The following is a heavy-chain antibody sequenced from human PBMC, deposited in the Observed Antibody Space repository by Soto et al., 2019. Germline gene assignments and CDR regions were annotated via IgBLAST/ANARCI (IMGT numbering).Heavy chain of an antibody. CDR2: IHSSGTF. D-gene: IGHD5-12*01. V-gene: IGHV4-4*07. J-gene: IGHJ6*02. CDR1: GASISNAY. CDR3: ARDNIVSKGYGMDV. Sequence: SETLSLTCTVSGASISNAYWSWIRQAAGKRLEWIGRIHSSGTFNYNPSLKSRVSISRDASKNQISLKLSSVTAADTAVYYCARDNIVSKGYGMDVWGQGTTVTV.